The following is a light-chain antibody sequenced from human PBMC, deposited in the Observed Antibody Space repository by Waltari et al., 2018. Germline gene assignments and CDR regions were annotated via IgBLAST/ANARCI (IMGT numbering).Light chain of an antibody. V-gene: IGLV1-40*01. CDR1: SSNIGAGYD. CDR2: GNS. CDR3: QSYDSSLSGVV. Sequence: QSVLTQPPPVSGAPGQRVPISCTGSSSNIGAGYDVHWYQQLPGTAPKLLIYGNSNRPSGVPDRFSGSKSGTSASLAITGLQAEDEADYYCQSYDSSLSGVVFGGGTKLTVL. J-gene: IGLJ2*01.